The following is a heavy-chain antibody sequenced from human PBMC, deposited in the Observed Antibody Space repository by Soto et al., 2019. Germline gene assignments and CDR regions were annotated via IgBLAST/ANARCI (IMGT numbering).Heavy chain of an antibody. Sequence: EVQLLESGGGLVQPGGSLRLSCAASGFTFSSYAMTWVRQAPGKGLEWVSTISRSGDSTYCRDSVKGRFTISRDNSKNTVYLQMNSLRAEDTTGYYCAKTDKFNTLSSGWANRFDYWGQGTLVTVSS. D-gene: IGHD6-19*01. J-gene: IGHJ4*02. CDR3: AKTDKFNTLSSGWANRFDY. CDR2: ISRSGDST. CDR1: GFTFSSYA. V-gene: IGHV3-23*01.